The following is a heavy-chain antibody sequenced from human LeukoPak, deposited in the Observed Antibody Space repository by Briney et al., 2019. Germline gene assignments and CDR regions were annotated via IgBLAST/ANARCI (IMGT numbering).Heavy chain of an antibody. V-gene: IGHV4-38-2*02. CDR3: AREDYGPYNWFDP. Sequence: SETLSLTCTVSGYSISSGYYWGWIRQPPGKGLEWIGSIYHSGSTYYNPSLKSRVTISVDTSKNQFSLQLNSVTPEDTAVYYCAREDYGPYNWFDPWGQGTLVTVSS. CDR2: IYHSGST. J-gene: IGHJ5*02. CDR1: GYSISSGYY. D-gene: IGHD4-17*01.